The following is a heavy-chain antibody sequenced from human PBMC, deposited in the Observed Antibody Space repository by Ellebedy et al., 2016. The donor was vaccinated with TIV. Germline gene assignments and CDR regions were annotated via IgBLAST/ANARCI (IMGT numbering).Heavy chain of an antibody. Sequence: AASVKVSCKASGYIVTNHAIHWVRQAPGQSVEWMGWIYPANGDTKYSQQFQGRVTFTSDTAASTAYMELSSLRSEDTAVYYCARDKPGGDNWFEPWGQGTLVTVSS. CDR3: ARDKPGGDNWFEP. J-gene: IGHJ5*02. CDR1: GYIVTNHA. V-gene: IGHV1-3*01. D-gene: IGHD3-16*01. CDR2: IYPANGDT.